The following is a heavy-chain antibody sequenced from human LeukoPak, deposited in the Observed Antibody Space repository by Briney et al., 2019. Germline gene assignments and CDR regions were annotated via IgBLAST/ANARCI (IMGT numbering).Heavy chain of an antibody. CDR2: ISSSGSTI. Sequence: PGGSLRLSCAASGFTFSSYEMNWVRQAPGKGREWVSYISSSGSTIYYADSVKGRFTISRDNAKNSLYLQMNSLRAEDTAVYYCARVDSGSYYFDYWGQGTLVTVSS. J-gene: IGHJ4*02. CDR1: GFTFSSYE. CDR3: ARVDSGSYYFDY. D-gene: IGHD1-26*01. V-gene: IGHV3-48*03.